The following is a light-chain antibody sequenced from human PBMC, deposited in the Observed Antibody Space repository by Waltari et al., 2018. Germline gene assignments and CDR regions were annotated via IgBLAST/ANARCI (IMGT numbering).Light chain of an antibody. CDR2: EVS. Sequence: QSALTQPASVSGSPGQSITISCTGTSSAVGRYNSVSWYQQRPGKAPKLMISEVSHRPSGVSNRFSGSKSGNTASLTISGLQAEDGADYYCSSYTTSSTLVLFGGGTKLTVL. CDR1: SSAVGRYNS. CDR3: SSYTTSSTLVL. V-gene: IGLV2-14*01. J-gene: IGLJ2*01.